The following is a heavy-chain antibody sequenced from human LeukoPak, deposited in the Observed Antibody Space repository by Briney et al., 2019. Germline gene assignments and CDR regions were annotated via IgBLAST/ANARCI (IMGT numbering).Heavy chain of an antibody. V-gene: IGHV3-23*01. D-gene: IGHD6-19*01. CDR1: GFTFSDYA. CDR2: IDASGGAT. Sequence: GGSLRLSCAASGFTFSDYAMSWVRQAPGKGLEWVSSIDASGGATYYADSVKGRFTISRDNSKNTFYLQMNSLRAEDTAVYSCAKGSGSGWYGWFAPWGQGTLVTVSS. CDR3: AKGSGSGWYGWFAP. J-gene: IGHJ5*02.